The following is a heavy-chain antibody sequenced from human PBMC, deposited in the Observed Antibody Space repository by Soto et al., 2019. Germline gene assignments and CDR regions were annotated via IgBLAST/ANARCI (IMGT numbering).Heavy chain of an antibody. D-gene: IGHD6-6*01. Sequence: QVQLQQWGAGLLKPSETLSLTCAAYGGSFSGYYWSWIRQPPGKGLEWIGEINHSGSTNYNPSLKSRVTISVDTSKNQFSLKLSSVTAADTAVYYCARITSIAARKGNWFDPWGQGTLVTVSS. CDR3: ARITSIAARKGNWFDP. CDR2: INHSGST. CDR1: GGSFSGYY. V-gene: IGHV4-34*01. J-gene: IGHJ5*02.